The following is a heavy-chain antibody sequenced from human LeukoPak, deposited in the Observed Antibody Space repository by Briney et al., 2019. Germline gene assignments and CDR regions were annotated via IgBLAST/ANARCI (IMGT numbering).Heavy chain of an antibody. CDR1: GFTFSSYA. CDR3: ARETKTTPPLADIVGVVAATSFDY. J-gene: IGHJ4*02. D-gene: IGHD2-15*01. CDR2: ISYDGSNK. Sequence: GGSLRLSCAASGFTFSSYAMHWVRQAPGKGLEWVAVISYDGSNKYYADSVKGRFTISRDNSKNTLYLQMNSLRAEDTAVYYWARETKTTPPLADIVGVVAATSFDYWGRGTRVTVSS. V-gene: IGHV3-30-3*01.